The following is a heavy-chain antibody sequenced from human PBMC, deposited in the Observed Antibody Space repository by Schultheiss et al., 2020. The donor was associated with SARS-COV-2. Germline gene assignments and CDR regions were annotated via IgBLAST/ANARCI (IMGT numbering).Heavy chain of an antibody. CDR2: INPISGVT. J-gene: IGHJ2*01. V-gene: IGHV1-2*02. CDR1: GYTFTGYY. Sequence: ASVKVSCKASGYTFTGYYMNWVRQAPGEGLEWMGWINPISGVTKSAQKFQDRVTLTRDTSISTAYMELSSLRSDDTAVYYCARSRLEVYGYFDLWGRGTLVTVSS. CDR3: ARSRLEVYGYFDL. D-gene: IGHD3-3*01.